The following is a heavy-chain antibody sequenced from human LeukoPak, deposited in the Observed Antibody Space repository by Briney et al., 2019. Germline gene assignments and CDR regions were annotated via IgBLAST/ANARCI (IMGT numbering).Heavy chain of an antibody. V-gene: IGHV4-59*08. Sequence: PSETLSLTCSVSGGSTGSDYWSWIRQPPGKGLEWIAYVYYSGVTSYNPSLKSRVAISIDTSKNQFSLKLSSVTAADTAVYYCARYYGSGSVPSNFDYWGQGTLVTVSS. D-gene: IGHD3-10*01. CDR2: VYYSGVT. CDR3: ARYYGSGSVPSNFDY. CDR1: GGSTGSDY. J-gene: IGHJ4*02.